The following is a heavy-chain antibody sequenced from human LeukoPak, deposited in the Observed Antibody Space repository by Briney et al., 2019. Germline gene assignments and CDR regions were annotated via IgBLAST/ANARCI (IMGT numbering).Heavy chain of an antibody. D-gene: IGHD2-15*01. CDR3: ARDSSSGGSFDY. J-gene: IGHJ4*02. Sequence: PGGSLRLSCAASGFTFSTYIMNWVRQAPGKGLEWVSYISSRSSTIYYADFVKGRFTISRDDAKNSLYLQMNSLRAEDTAVYYCARDSSSGGSFDYWGQGTLVTVSS. CDR1: GFTFSTYI. CDR2: ISSRSSTI. V-gene: IGHV3-48*01.